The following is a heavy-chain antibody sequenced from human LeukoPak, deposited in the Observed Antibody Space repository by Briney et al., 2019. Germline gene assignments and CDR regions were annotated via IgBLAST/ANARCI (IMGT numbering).Heavy chain of an antibody. J-gene: IGHJ4*02. CDR1: GFTFNNYA. CDR2: ISGGGGST. D-gene: IGHD3-10*01. CDR3: AKTRGSGPFDY. Sequence: GGSLRLSCAASGFTFNNYAMNWVRQAPGKGLEWVSSISGGGGSTYYADSVTGRFTISRDNSKNTLYLQMNNLRAEDTAVYYCAKTRGSGPFDYWGQGTLVTVSS. V-gene: IGHV3-23*01.